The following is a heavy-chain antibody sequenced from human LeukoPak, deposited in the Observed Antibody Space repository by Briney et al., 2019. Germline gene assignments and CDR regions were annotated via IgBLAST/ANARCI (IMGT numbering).Heavy chain of an antibody. CDR1: GYTFTSYG. J-gene: IGHJ6*02. Sequence: ASVKVSCKASGYTFTSYGISWVRQAPGQGLERMGWISAYNGNTNYAQKLQGRVTMTTDTSTSTAYMELRSLRSDDTAVYYCARVQSLDLTSWFGDPYGMDVWGQGTTVTVSS. D-gene: IGHD3-10*01. V-gene: IGHV1-18*01. CDR3: ARVQSLDLTSWFGDPYGMDV. CDR2: ISAYNGNT.